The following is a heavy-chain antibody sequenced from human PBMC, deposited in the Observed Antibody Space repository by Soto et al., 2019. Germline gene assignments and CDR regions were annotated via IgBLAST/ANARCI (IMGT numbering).Heavy chain of an antibody. D-gene: IGHD3-16*01. J-gene: IGHJ4*02. CDR1: GFTFSSYA. CDR3: AKWSTYNYDSLAFSGFDC. Sequence: PGGALRLSGVASGFTFSSYAMTWVRQAPGKGLEWVSAISGVDVSPSYADSVRGRFTISRDNSKNTLYLHMNSLRADDTAAYYCAKWSTYNYDSLAFSGFDCWGQGTQVTVSS. V-gene: IGHV3-23*01. CDR2: ISGVDVSP.